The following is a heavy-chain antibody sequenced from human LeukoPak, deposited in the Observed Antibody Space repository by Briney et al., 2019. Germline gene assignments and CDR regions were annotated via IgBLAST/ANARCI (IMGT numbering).Heavy chain of an antibody. CDR3: TSPTRSGSYEPNAFDI. J-gene: IGHJ3*02. D-gene: IGHD1-26*01. CDR2: IRSKTNSYAT. CDR1: GFTFSGSA. Sequence: PGGSLKLSCEASGFTFSGSAMHWVSQASGKGLEWVGRIRSKTNSYATAYAASVKGRFTISRDDSKNTAYLQMSSLKTEDTAVYYCTSPTRSGSYEPNAFDIWGQGTMVTVSS. V-gene: IGHV3-73*01.